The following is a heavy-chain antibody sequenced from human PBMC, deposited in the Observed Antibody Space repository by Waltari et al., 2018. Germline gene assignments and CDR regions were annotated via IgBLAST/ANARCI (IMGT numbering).Heavy chain of an antibody. V-gene: IGHV3-23*01. CDR1: GFTCRMFA. D-gene: IGHD6-6*01. CDR2: ITNGGGGA. J-gene: IGHJ4*02. CDR3: AKVGSSSPAYDY. Sequence: EVQLLESGGGLVQPGGSLRLSCSASGFTCRMFAMGWVRQAPGKGLEWVSSITNGGGGAYYADFVKGRFTISRDNSKNTLSLQMNSLSADDTAVYYCAKVGSSSPAYDYWGQGTQVTVSS.